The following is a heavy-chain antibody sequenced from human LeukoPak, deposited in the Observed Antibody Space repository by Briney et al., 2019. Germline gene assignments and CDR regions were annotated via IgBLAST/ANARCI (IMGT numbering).Heavy chain of an antibody. CDR3: AKDDYYDTSGYRD. Sequence: PGGSLRLSCAASGFTFSNAWMNWVRQAPGKGLEWISYISSSSSTIYYADSVKGRFTISRDNSKNTLYLQMNSLRAEDTAVYYCAKDDYYDTSGYRDWGQGTLVTVSS. V-gene: IGHV3-48*01. CDR2: ISSSSSTI. J-gene: IGHJ4*02. D-gene: IGHD3-22*01. CDR1: GFTFSNAW.